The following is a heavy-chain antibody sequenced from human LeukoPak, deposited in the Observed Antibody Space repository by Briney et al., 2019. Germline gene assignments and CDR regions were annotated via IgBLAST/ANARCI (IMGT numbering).Heavy chain of an antibody. Sequence: PGGSLRLSCAASGFTFSNYAMNWVRQAPGKGLEWVSFIDSSSSSSSNIRYADSVKGRFTISRDNAKNSLYLQMNSLRAEDTAVYYCARDLGGPDYWGQGTLVTVSS. CDR2: IDSSSSSSSNI. CDR1: GFTFSNYA. V-gene: IGHV3-21*01. CDR3: ARDLGGPDY. D-gene: IGHD3-16*01. J-gene: IGHJ4*02.